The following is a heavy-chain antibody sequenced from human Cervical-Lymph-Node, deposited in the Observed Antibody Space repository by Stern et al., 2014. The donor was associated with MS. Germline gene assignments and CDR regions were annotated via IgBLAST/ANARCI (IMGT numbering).Heavy chain of an antibody. V-gene: IGHV3-74*01. CDR2: INSDESIT. D-gene: IGHD2-15*01. CDR3: ARGVMVAATYAYDI. J-gene: IGHJ3*02. CDR1: GFTFSTYW. Sequence: EVQLVESGGGLVQPGGSLRLSCAASGFTFSTYWMHWVRQAPGKGLVWVSRINSDESITTYADSVKGRFSISRDNDKNTLYLQMNSLRAEDTAVYYCARGVMVAATYAYDIWGQGTMVPISS.